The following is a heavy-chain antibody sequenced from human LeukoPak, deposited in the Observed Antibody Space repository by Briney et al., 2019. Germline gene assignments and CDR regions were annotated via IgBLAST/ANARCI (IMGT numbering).Heavy chain of an antibody. CDR1: GFTFSSYG. CDR2: RSYDGSNK. Sequence: GGSLRLSCAASGFTFSSYGMHWVRQAPGKGLEWVAVRSYDGSNKYYADSVKGRFTISRDNSKNTLYLQMNSLRAEDTAVYYCARLGSGVYFDYWGQGTLVTVSS. V-gene: IGHV3-30*03. D-gene: IGHD3-3*01. CDR3: ARLGSGVYFDY. J-gene: IGHJ4*02.